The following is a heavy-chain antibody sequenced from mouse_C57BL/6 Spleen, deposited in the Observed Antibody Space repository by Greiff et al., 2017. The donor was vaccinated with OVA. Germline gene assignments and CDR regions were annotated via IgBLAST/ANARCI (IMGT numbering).Heavy chain of an antibody. V-gene: IGHV1-5*01. CDR2: IYPGNSDT. D-gene: IGHD1-1*01. J-gene: IGHJ2*01. CDR1: GYTFTSYW. CDR3: TFYYYGGNYFDY. Sequence: VQLQQSGTVLARPGASVKLSCKTSGYTFTSYWMHWVKQRPGQGLEWIGAIYPGNSDTSYNQKFKGKATLTAVTSASTAYMELSSLTNEDSAVYNCTFYYYGGNYFDYWGQGTTLTVSS.